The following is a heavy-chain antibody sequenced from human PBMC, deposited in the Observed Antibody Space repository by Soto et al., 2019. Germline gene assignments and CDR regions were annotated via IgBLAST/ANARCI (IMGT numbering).Heavy chain of an antibody. D-gene: IGHD6-6*01. Sequence: QLQLQESGPGLVKPSETLSLTCTVSGGSISSSSYYWGWIRQPQGQGLEWIGSIYYSGSTYSNPSVKSRVTISVDTSKSQGSLKLSSVTAADTAVYYCASILSIGGPPYYFDYWGQGTLVTVSS. CDR1: GGSISSSSYY. V-gene: IGHV4-39*01. CDR3: ASILSIGGPPYYFDY. J-gene: IGHJ4*02. CDR2: IYYSGST.